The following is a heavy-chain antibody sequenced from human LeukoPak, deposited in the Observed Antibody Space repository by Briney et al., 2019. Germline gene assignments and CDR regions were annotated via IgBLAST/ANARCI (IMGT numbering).Heavy chain of an antibody. V-gene: IGHV4-34*01. D-gene: IGHD6-13*01. CDR3: ARASPGYSRYMDV. J-gene: IGHJ6*03. CDR1: GGSFSGYY. CDR2: MNHSGST. Sequence: PSETLSLTCAVYGGSFSGYYWSWLRQPPGKGLEWIGEMNHSGSTNYNPSLKSRVTISVDTSKNQFSLKLSSVTAADTAVYYCARASPGYSRYMDVWGKGTTVTVSS.